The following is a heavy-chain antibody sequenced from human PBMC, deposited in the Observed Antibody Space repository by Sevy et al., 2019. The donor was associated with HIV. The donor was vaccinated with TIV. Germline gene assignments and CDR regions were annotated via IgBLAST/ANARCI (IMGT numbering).Heavy chain of an antibody. Sequence: SESLSLTCTVSGGSISSSSYYWDWIRQPPGKGLEWIGSIYYSGSTYYNPSLKSRVTISVDTSKNQFSLKLSSVTAADTAVYYCARLSFDIVVVVAATARPVDYWGQGTLVTVSS. CDR3: ARLSFDIVVVVAATARPVDY. V-gene: IGHV4-39*01. D-gene: IGHD2-15*01. CDR2: IYYSGST. CDR1: GGSISSSSYY. J-gene: IGHJ4*02.